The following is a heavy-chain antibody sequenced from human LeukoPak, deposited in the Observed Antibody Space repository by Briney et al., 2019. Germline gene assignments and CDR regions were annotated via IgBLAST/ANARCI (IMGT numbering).Heavy chain of an antibody. CDR1: GFTFSSYA. Sequence: GGPLRLSCAASGFTFSSYAMSWVRQAPGKGLEWVSAITGSGGSTHYADSVKGRFTISRDNSKNTLYLQMNSLRAEDTAVYYCAKSGSGSYLYYFDYWGQGTLVTVSS. J-gene: IGHJ4*02. V-gene: IGHV3-23*01. D-gene: IGHD3-10*01. CDR3: AKSGSGSYLYYFDY. CDR2: ITGSGGST.